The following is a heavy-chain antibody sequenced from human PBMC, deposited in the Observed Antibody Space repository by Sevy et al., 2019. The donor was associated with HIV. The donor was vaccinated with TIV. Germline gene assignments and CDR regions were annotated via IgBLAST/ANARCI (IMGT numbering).Heavy chain of an antibody. J-gene: IGHJ5*02. CDR2: ISHSGST. CDR3: ARGLSRGSYPNLFDP. Sequence: SETLSLTCAVSGGSIGSSDWWGWVRQPPGKGLEWIGEISHSGSTNYNLSLKSRVTISVDKSNNQFSLKLNSVTAADTAVYYCARGLSRGSYPNLFDPWGQGTLVTVSS. V-gene: IGHV4-4*02. D-gene: IGHD1-26*01. CDR1: GGSIGSSDW.